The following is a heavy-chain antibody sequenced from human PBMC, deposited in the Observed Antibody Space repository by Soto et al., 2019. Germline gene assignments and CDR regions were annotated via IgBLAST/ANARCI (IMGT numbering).Heavy chain of an antibody. Sequence: PSDTLSLTCTVSGASSNSASYYWSWIRQRPGEGLEWIGYIYHTGSTYYNPSLESRVIISVDTSKNQFSLSLSSVTAADTAVYYCARTADGYNYLNYWGQGTLVTVSS. J-gene: IGHJ4*02. CDR1: GASSNSASYY. V-gene: IGHV4-30-4*02. CDR2: IYHTGST. D-gene: IGHD5-12*01. CDR3: ARTADGYNYLNY.